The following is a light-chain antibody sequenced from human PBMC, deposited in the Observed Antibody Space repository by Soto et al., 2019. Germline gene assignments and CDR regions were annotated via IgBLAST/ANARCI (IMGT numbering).Light chain of an antibody. CDR2: DAS. J-gene: IGKJ1*01. CDR1: QSLRSS. Sequence: ETMSTQSPNTLSVSLGQRATLSCRASQSLRSSLAWYQQKPGQAPRLLIYDASTRATGIPARFSGSGSGTDFTLTISSLQPDDFATYYCQQYNSYSLAFGQGTKVDIK. V-gene: IGKV3-15*01. CDR3: QQYNSYSLA.